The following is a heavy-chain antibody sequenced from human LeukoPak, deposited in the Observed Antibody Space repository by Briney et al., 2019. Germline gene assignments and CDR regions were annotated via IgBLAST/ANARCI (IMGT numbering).Heavy chain of an antibody. Sequence: AAVKVSCKASGYTFTSYGISWVRQAPGQGLEWMGWISAYNGNTNYAQKLQGRVTMTTDTSTSTAYMELRSLRSDDTAVYYCARDRRSGSYPWETPTFDYWGQGTLVTVSS. J-gene: IGHJ4*02. CDR3: ARDRRSGSYPWETPTFDY. CDR1: GYTFTSYG. D-gene: IGHD3-10*01. V-gene: IGHV1-18*01. CDR2: ISAYNGNT.